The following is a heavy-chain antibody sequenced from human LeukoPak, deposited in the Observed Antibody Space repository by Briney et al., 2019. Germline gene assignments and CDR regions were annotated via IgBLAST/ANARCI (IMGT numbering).Heavy chain of an antibody. D-gene: IGHD1-26*01. J-gene: IGHJ4*02. V-gene: IGHV3-21*01. CDR3: ARDPDPIVGVSFDY. Sequence: PGGSLRLSCAASEFTFSDYSMNWVRQAPGKGLEWVASISSSSRYIYYADSVKGRFTISRDNAKNSLYLQMNSLGVEDTAVYYCARDPDPIVGVSFDYWGQGTLVTVSS. CDR1: EFTFSDYS. CDR2: ISSSSRYI.